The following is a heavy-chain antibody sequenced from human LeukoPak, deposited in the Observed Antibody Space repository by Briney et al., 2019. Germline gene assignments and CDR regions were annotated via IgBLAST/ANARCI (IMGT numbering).Heavy chain of an antibody. D-gene: IGHD3-16*02. CDR1: GFTFSSYA. CDR2: ISGSGGST. Sequence: GGSLRLSCAASGFTFSSYAVSWVRQAPGKGLEWVSAISGSGGSTYYADSVKGRFTISRDNSKNTLYLQMNSLRAEDTAVYYCAKDQLTYYDYVWGSYRPGGAFDIWGQGTMVTVSS. V-gene: IGHV3-23*01. CDR3: AKDQLTYYDYVWGSYRPGGAFDI. J-gene: IGHJ3*02.